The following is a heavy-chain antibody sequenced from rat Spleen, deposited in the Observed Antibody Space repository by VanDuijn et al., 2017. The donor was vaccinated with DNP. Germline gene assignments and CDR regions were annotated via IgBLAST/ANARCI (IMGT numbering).Heavy chain of an antibody. V-gene: IGHV5-7*01. J-gene: IGHJ2*01. D-gene: IGHD4-3*01. CDR2: ITYDGGNT. CDR3: AGRPPPTRGPFDY. CDR1: GITFSDHN. Sequence: EVQLVESGGGLVQPGRSMKLSCAASGITFSDHNMAWVRQAPKKGLEWVAKITYDGGNTYYRDSVKDRFTISRDNAKSTLYLKMDSLRSEDTATYYGAGRPPPTRGPFDYWGQGVTVTVSS.